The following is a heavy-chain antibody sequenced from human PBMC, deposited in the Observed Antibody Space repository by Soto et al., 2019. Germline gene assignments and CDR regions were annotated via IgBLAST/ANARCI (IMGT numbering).Heavy chain of an antibody. CDR3: ARDIAVTLAPDYRSRVDDWSSAL. J-gene: IGHJ2*01. V-gene: IGHV1-69*06. Sequence: QVQLVQSGPEVRKPGSSVKLSCKASGGTFSTYVISWVRQAPGQGLEWMGGVIPMYDTPNYAQKIQGRITITADMSRIVVYMELTRLISDDTAVYYCARDIAVTLAPDYRSRVDDWSSALWGRGTLGTVSS. CDR2: VIPMYDTP. CDR1: GGTFSTYV. D-gene: IGHD3-16*01.